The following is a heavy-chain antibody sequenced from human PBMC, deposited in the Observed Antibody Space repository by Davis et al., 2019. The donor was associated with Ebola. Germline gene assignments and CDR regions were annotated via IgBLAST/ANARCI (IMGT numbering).Heavy chain of an antibody. Sequence: GESLKISCGASGFTFSRYWMHWVRQAPGKGPVWVSRINDYGTIRDYADSVKGRFTISRDNSKNTLYLQMNSLRAEDTAVYYCARGGDYVWGQGTLVTVSS. CDR1: GFTFSRYW. CDR3: ARGGDYV. D-gene: IGHD3-16*01. CDR2: INDYGTIR. V-gene: IGHV3-74*01. J-gene: IGHJ4*02.